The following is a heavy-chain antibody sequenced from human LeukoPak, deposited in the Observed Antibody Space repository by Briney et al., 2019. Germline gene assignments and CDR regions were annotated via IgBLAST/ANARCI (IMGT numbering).Heavy chain of an antibody. J-gene: IGHJ4*02. CDR3: ARSEAGYCSSTSCLPGY. CDR1: GYSFTSYW. Sequence: GESLKISCKGSGYSFTSYWIGWVRQMPGKGLEWMGFIYPGDSDTRYSPSFQGQVTISADKSISTAYLQWSSLKASDTAMYYCARSEAGYCSSTSCLPGYWGQGTLVTVSS. D-gene: IGHD2-2*03. CDR2: IYPGDSDT. V-gene: IGHV5-51*01.